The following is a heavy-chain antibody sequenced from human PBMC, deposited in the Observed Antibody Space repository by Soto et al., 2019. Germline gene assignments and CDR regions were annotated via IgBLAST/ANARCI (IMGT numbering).Heavy chain of an antibody. CDR2: VKSRYDGGTT. Sequence: EVRLVESGGGLVKPGGSLRLSCAASGFTFRNVWMSWVRQAPGKGLEWVGRVKSRYDGGTTDYAAPVKGRFTVSRDDSQSPLSLTMDSLKIEDSAVYFCTTAAGGMWGADYWGQGTPVTVSS. J-gene: IGHJ4*02. CDR1: GFTFRNVW. V-gene: IGHV3-15*01. CDR3: TTAAGGMWGADY. D-gene: IGHD1-26*01.